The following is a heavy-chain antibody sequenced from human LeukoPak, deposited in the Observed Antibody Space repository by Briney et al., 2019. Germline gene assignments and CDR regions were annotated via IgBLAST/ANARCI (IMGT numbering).Heavy chain of an antibody. D-gene: IGHD3-10*01. CDR2: ISWNSGSI. J-gene: IGHJ4*02. CDR3: AKGYGSGSYSYFDY. Sequence: GRSLRLSCAASGFTFDDYAMHWVRQAPGKGLEWVSGISWNSGSIGYADSVKGRFTISRDNAKNSLYPQMNSLRAEDTALYYCAKGYGSGSYSYFDYWGQGTLVTVSS. CDR1: GFTFDDYA. V-gene: IGHV3-9*01.